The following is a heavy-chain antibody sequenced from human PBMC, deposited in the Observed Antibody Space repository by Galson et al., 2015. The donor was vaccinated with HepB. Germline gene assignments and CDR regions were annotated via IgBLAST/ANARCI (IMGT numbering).Heavy chain of an antibody. V-gene: IGHV3-33*01. CDR3: AREQVYGDYRTADF. Sequence: LRLSCAASGFRFISHGMHWVRQDPGKGLEWVAVTVYGGAEEHYADSVKGRFTISRDTFKNTVYLQMNSLRVEDTAVYYCAREQVYGDYRTADFWGQGTLVSVSS. CDR1: GFRFISHG. D-gene: IGHD4-17*01. CDR2: TVYGGAEE. J-gene: IGHJ4*02.